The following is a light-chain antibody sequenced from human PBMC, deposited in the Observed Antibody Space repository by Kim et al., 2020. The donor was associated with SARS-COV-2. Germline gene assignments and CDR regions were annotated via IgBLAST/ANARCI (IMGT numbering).Light chain of an antibody. J-gene: IGKJ1*01. Sequence: ASVGDRVTITCRASQSISNWLAWYQQKPGKAPKLLIYKAFSLQNGVPSRFSGSGSGTEFTLTISSLQPDDFATYYCQQYNSYSWTFGQGTKVDIK. CDR1: QSISNW. V-gene: IGKV1-5*03. CDR3: QQYNSYSWT. CDR2: KAF.